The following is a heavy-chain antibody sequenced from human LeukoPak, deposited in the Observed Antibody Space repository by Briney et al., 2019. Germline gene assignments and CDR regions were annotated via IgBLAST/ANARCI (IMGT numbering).Heavy chain of an antibody. CDR3: ARGRRVLGYNWFDP. Sequence: SETLSLTCTVSGGSISSSSYYWGWIRQPPGKGLEWFGSIYYSGSTYYNPSHKSRVTISVDTSKNQFSLKLSSVTAADTAVYYCARGRRVLGYNWFDPWGQGTLVTVSS. CDR1: GGSISSSSYY. D-gene: IGHD1-1*01. CDR2: IYYSGST. J-gene: IGHJ5*02. V-gene: IGHV4-39*07.